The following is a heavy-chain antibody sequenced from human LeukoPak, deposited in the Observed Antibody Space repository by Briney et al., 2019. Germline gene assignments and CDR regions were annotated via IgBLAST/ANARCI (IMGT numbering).Heavy chain of an antibody. CDR3: ARHTDIAPLSSLKY. D-gene: IGHD6-13*01. Sequence: SETLSLTCTVSGGSISSYYWSWIRQTPGKELEWIGDIYYSGSTNYNPSLKSRVTISVDTSKNQFSLKLSSVTAADTAVYYCARHTDIAPLSSLKYWGQGILVTVSS. CDR2: IYYSGST. V-gene: IGHV4-59*08. CDR1: GGSISSYY. J-gene: IGHJ4*02.